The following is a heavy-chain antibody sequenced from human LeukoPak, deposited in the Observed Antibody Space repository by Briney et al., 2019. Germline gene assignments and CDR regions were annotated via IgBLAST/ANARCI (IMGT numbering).Heavy chain of an antibody. CDR3: ARAEKDIVVVVAATKNNHYFDY. CDR1: GYTFTSYY. Sequence: ASVKVSCKASGYTFTSYYMHWVRQAPGQGLEWMGIINPSGGSTSYVQKFQGRVTMTRDTSTSTVYMELSSLRSEDTAVYYCARAEKDIVVVVAATKNNHYFDYWGQGTLVTVSS. J-gene: IGHJ4*02. CDR2: INPSGGST. V-gene: IGHV1-46*01. D-gene: IGHD2-15*01.